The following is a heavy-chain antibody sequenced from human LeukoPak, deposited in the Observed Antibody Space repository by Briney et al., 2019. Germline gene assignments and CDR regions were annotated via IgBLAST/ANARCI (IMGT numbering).Heavy chain of an antibody. CDR1: GGTFSSYA. CDR3: ARGPLGYDSSGYHQTRSYFDY. CDR2: IIPIFGTA. Sequence: SVKVSCTASGGTFSSYAISWVRQAPGQGLEWMGGIIPIFGTANYAQKFQGRVTITADESTSTAYMELSSLRSEDTSVYYCARGPLGYDSSGYHQTRSYFDYWGQGTLVTVSS. V-gene: IGHV1-69*13. D-gene: IGHD3-22*01. J-gene: IGHJ4*02.